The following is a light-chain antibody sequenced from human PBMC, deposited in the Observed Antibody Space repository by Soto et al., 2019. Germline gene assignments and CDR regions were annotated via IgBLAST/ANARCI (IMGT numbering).Light chain of an antibody. Sequence: DIQMTQSPSSLSASIGDRVTITCQASQDIQTSLHWYQQKPGKAPKLLIYGASNLQTGVPSRFSGSGSETDFTFTIIILQPEDIATYYCQQSHTVPITFGQGTRLDIK. CDR3: QQSHTVPIT. CDR2: GAS. CDR1: QDIQTS. V-gene: IGKV1-33*01. J-gene: IGKJ5*01.